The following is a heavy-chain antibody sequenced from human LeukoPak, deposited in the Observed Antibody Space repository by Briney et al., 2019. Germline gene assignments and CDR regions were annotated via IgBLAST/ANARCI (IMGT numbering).Heavy chain of an antibody. D-gene: IGHD4-23*01. Sequence: TGGSLRLSCAASGFTFSSYGMHWVRQAPGKGLEWVAFIRYDGSNKYYADSVKGRFTISRDNSKNTLYLQMNSLRAEDTAVYYCAKDRAVVTTLTDAFDIWGQGTMVTVSS. V-gene: IGHV3-30*02. CDR2: IRYDGSNK. CDR3: AKDRAVVTTLTDAFDI. J-gene: IGHJ3*02. CDR1: GFTFSSYG.